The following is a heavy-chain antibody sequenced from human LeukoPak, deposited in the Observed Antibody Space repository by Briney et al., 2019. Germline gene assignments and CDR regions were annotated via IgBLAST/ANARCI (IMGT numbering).Heavy chain of an antibody. J-gene: IGHJ2*01. CDR2: INHSRIP. D-gene: IGHD3-9*01. V-gene: IGHV4-34*01. CDR3: ARDYDILTGHWYFDL. Sequence: INHSRIPHYNPSLNRRVTISVDTSKNQFSLKLSSVTAADTAVYYCARDYDILTGHWYFDLWGRGTLVTVSP.